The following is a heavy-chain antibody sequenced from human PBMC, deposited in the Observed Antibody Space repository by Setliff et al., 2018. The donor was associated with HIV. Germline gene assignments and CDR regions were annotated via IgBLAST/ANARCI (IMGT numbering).Heavy chain of an antibody. Sequence: PSETLSLTCAVYGGSFSGYFWSWIRQPPGRGLEWIGEIDHSGNTNYNPSLKSRVTMSIDTSTNQFSLKLNSVTAADMATYYCAREGGGYSRTYFNFPFDSWGQGTLVTVSS. CDR3: AREGGGYSRTYFNFPFDS. J-gene: IGHJ4*02. CDR2: IDHSGNT. D-gene: IGHD1-26*01. V-gene: IGHV4-34*01. CDR1: GGSFSGYF.